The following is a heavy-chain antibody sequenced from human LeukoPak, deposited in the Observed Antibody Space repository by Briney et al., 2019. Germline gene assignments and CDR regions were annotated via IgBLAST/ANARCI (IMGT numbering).Heavy chain of an antibody. CDR2: IRYDGSNK. V-gene: IGHV3-30*02. CDR1: GFTFTACA. Sequence: GGSLRLSCAASGFTFTACAMHWVRQAPGKGLEWVAYIRYDGSNKNYADSVKGRFAISRDNSKDMVYLQMNSLRPEDSAIYYCTRGDDYGANARLPKFNWFDPWGQGTLVTASS. D-gene: IGHD4-23*01. CDR3: TRGDDYGANARLPKFNWFDP. J-gene: IGHJ5*02.